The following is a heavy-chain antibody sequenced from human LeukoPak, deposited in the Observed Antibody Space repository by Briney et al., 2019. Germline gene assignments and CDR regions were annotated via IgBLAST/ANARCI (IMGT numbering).Heavy chain of an antibody. Sequence: WASVKVSCKASGYTFTSYDIKWVRQATGQGLEWMGWMNPNSGNTGYAQKFQGRVTMTRDTSISTAYMELSSLRSEDTAVYYCARGRGDFWSGYYTSGGDYWGQGTLVTVSS. J-gene: IGHJ4*02. CDR3: ARGRGDFWSGYYTSGGDY. D-gene: IGHD3-3*01. V-gene: IGHV1-8*01. CDR1: GYTFTSYD. CDR2: MNPNSGNT.